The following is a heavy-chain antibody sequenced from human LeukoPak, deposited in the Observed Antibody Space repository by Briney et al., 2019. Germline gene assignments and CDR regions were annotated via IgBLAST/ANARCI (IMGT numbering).Heavy chain of an antibody. CDR2: ISAYNGNT. CDR3: ARDKSYYYDSSGYYY. J-gene: IGHJ4*02. CDR1: GYTFTRYG. D-gene: IGHD3-22*01. V-gene: IGHV1-18*01. Sequence: ASVKVSCKASGYTFTRYGISWVRQAPGQGLEWMGWISAYNGNTNYAQKLQGRVTMTTDTSTSTAYMELRSLRPDDTAVYYCARDKSYYYDSSGYYYWGQGTLVTVSS.